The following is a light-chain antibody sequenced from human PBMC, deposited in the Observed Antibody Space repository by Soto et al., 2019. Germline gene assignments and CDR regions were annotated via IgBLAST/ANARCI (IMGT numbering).Light chain of an antibody. CDR3: QQYDNLRALT. Sequence: DLQMTQSPSSLSASVGDRVTIACQASQDISKYLNWYQFRPGQAPKLHIYDASNLETGVPSRFRGSGSGTHVTLTIISLQQEDVATYHGQQYDNLRALTFGGGTKVQI. J-gene: IGKJ4*01. CDR1: QDISKY. V-gene: IGKV1-33*01. CDR2: DAS.